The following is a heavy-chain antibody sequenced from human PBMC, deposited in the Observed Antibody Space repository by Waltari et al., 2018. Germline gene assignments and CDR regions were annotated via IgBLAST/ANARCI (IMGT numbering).Heavy chain of an antibody. J-gene: IGHJ5*01. V-gene: IGHV4-61*09. CDR3: ARNYALNWFDS. D-gene: IGHD2-2*01. CDR1: VGSLRGVIYY. Sequence: QVQLQESGPGSVKPSQTLSLTCTISVGSLRGVIYYWSWIRQPAGKGLEWIGYVYSSGTTNYNPSLKSRVAISVDTSKNQFSLKVNSVTAADTAVYYCARNYALNWFDSWGRGTLVTVSS. CDR2: VYSSGTT.